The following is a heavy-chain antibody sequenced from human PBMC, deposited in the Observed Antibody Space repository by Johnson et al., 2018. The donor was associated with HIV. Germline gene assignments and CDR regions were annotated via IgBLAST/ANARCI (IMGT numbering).Heavy chain of an antibody. D-gene: IGHD1-26*01. CDR3: ASDGWELLGDGFDI. CDR2: IYSGDTT. V-gene: IGHV3-66*02. CDR1: GFTVNGNY. Sequence: VQLVESGGGLVQPGGSLRLSCAVSGFTVNGNYMSWVRQAPGKGLEWVSVIYSGDTTYYADSVKGRFTISRDTSKNTLYLQMNSLRPEDTAVYYCASDGWELLGDGFDIWGQGTMVTVSS. J-gene: IGHJ3*02.